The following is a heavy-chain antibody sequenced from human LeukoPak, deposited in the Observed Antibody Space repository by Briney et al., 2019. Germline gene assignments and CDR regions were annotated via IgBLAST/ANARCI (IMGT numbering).Heavy chain of an antibody. CDR1: GDSIRTYY. Sequence: SETLTLTCTVSGDSIRTYYWSWLRQSPGKGLEWIGYYYYSGSTDCNPSLKSRVTISVDTSKNQFSLNLSSVTAADTAVYYCARGTNVGLYFDYWGQGTLVTVSS. J-gene: IGHJ4*02. D-gene: IGHD1-26*01. V-gene: IGHV4-59*01. CDR3: ARGTNVGLYFDY. CDR2: YYYSGST.